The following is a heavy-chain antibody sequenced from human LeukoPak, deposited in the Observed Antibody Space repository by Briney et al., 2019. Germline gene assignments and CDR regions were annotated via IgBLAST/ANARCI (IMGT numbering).Heavy chain of an antibody. Sequence: GESLKISCKGPGYSFTSYSIGWVRQLPGKGLEWMGIIYPGDSDTRYSPSFQGQVNISADKSISTSYLQWSSLKASDIAMYSCARLAVVPLEVQAADARALDYYYYGMDVWGKGTTVTVSS. J-gene: IGHJ6*04. D-gene: IGHD2-2*01. CDR3: ARLAVVPLEVQAADARALDYYYYGMDV. CDR2: IYPGDSDT. V-gene: IGHV5-51*01. CDR1: GYSFTSYS.